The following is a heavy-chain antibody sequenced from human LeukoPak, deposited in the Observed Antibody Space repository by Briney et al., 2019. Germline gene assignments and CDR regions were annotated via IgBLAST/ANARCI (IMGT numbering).Heavy chain of an antibody. V-gene: IGHV4-59*01. CDR1: GGSISSYY. CDR2: IYYSGST. Sequence: ETLSLTCTVSGGSISSYYWSWIRQPPGKGLEWIGYIYYSGSTNYNPSLKSRVTISVDTSKNQFSLKLSSVTAADTAVYYCARELEPGAFDIWGQGTMVTVSS. D-gene: IGHD1-14*01. CDR3: ARELEPGAFDI. J-gene: IGHJ3*02.